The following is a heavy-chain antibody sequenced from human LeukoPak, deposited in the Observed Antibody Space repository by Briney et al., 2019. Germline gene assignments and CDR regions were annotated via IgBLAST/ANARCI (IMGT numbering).Heavy chain of an antibody. D-gene: IGHD3-10*01. CDR1: GFTFRQYW. V-gene: IGHV3-7*01. CDR3: ARSGRGVDSFYFYMDV. J-gene: IGHJ6*03. CDR2: IKHDGREKQDGSAN. Sequence: GGSLRLSCAASGFTFRQYWMSWGRKAPGKGLGWGANIKHDGREKQDGSANNYVDSVKARFTISRDNAKNSLYLQMNSLRAEDTAVYYCARSGRGVDSFYFYMDVWGKGTAVTVSS.